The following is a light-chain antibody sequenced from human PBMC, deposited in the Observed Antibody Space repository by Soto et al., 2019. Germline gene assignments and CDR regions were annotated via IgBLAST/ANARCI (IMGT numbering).Light chain of an antibody. CDR2: EVS. V-gene: IGLV2-14*01. CDR3: NSYTSKSTGV. CDR1: SSDVGCYNY. J-gene: IGLJ1*01. Sequence: QSALTQPASVSGSPGQWITISCTGTSSDVGCYNYVSWYQQHPCKAPKLIIYEVSNRPSGVSNRFSGSKSGNTASLTISGLQAADEADYFCNSYTSKSTGVFGTGTKVTFL.